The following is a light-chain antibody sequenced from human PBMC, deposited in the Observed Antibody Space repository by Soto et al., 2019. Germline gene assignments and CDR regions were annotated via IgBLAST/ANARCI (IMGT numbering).Light chain of an antibody. CDR1: SSNIGARYD. Sequence: QSVLTQPPSMSGAPGQRVTISCTGSSSNIGARYDVHWYQQVPGTAPKLLIYGNYNRPSGVPDRFSGSKSGTSASLAITGLQAEDEADYYCQSYDSSLSGPVFGGGTKLTVL. CDR3: QSYDSSLSGPV. V-gene: IGLV1-40*01. J-gene: IGLJ2*01. CDR2: GNY.